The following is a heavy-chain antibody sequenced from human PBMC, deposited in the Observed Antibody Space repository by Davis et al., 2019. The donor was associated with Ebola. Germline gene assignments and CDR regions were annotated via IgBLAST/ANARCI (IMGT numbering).Heavy chain of an antibody. CDR1: GYTFTTYE. Sequence: ASVKVSCKASGYTFTTYETNCVRQAPAQGLEWMGSVNPHNGNTNYEQNVQTRVTMTTNTSTSTAYMEVEILRSDDTAVYYCARGPSVATAHYFDYWGQGTTVTVSS. CDR2: VNPHNGNT. J-gene: IGHJ4*03. D-gene: IGHD2-21*02. V-gene: IGHV1-18*01. CDR3: ARGPSVATAHYFDY.